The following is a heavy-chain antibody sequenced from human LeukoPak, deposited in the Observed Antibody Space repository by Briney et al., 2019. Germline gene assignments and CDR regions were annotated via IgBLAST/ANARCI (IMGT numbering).Heavy chain of an antibody. Sequence: ASVKVSCKASGYTFTSYGISGVRQAPGQGLEWMGWISAYNGNTNYAQKLQGTVTMTTDTSTSTAYMELRSLRSDDTAVYYCARDRYSSSSLYYYYYMDVWGKGTTVTVSS. CDR1: GYTFTSYG. CDR3: ARDRYSSSSLYYYYYMDV. V-gene: IGHV1-18*01. CDR2: ISAYNGNT. D-gene: IGHD6-6*01. J-gene: IGHJ6*03.